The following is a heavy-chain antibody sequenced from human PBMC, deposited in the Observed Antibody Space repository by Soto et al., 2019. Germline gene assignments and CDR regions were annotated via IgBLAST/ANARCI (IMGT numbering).Heavy chain of an antibody. V-gene: IGHV4-59*12. CDR3: ARGRITVAGLTP. CDR2: IHYSAST. CDR1: VGSISPYY. Sequence: QVQLQESGPGLVKPSETLSLTCTVSVGSISPYYWTWIRQPPGKGLEWIGNIHYSASTSYNPSLKGRLTMSVDTSENRLSLELISATAADTAVYYCARGRITVAGLTPWGQGTLVTVSS. J-gene: IGHJ5*02. D-gene: IGHD6-19*01.